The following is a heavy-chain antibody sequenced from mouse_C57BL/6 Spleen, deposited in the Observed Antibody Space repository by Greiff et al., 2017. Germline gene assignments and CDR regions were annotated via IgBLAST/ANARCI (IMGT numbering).Heavy chain of an antibody. J-gene: IGHJ4*01. D-gene: IGHD1-1*01. Sequence: QVQLQQSGPELVKPGASVKISCKASGYAFSSSWMNWVQQRPGKGLEWIGRIYPGDGDNNYNGKFKGKATLTADKSSSTADMQLSSLTSEDSAVYFYARSEPFTTVVADYYAMDYWGQGTSVTVSS. CDR1: GYAFSSSW. V-gene: IGHV1-82*01. CDR3: ARSEPFTTVVADYYAMDY. CDR2: IYPGDGDN.